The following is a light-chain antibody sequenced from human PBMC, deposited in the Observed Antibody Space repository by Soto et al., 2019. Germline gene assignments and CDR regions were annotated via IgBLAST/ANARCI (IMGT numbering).Light chain of an antibody. J-gene: IGLJ1*01. V-gene: IGLV7-46*01. CDR2: DTV. Sequence: HAVVTQEPSLTVSPGGTVTLTCGSSTGTVTSGHYPYWFQQKPGQAPRTLIYDTVKKHSWKPARFSGSLLGGKAALTLSGAQPEDEADYYCLLSYNGPYVFGTGTKVTV. CDR3: LLSYNGPYV. CDR1: TGTVTSGHY.